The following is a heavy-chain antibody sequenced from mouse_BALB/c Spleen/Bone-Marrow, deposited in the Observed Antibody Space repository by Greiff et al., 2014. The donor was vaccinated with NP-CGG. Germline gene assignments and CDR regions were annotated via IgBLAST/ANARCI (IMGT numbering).Heavy chain of an antibody. V-gene: IGHV1-80*01. J-gene: IGHJ3*01. CDR1: GYAFSSYW. D-gene: IGHD1-1*01. Sequence: VQLQQSGAELVRPGSSVKISCKASGYAFSSYWMNWVKQRPGQGLEWIGQIYPGDGDTNYNGKFKGKATLTADKSSSTAYMQLSSLTSEDSAVYFCAREDGSSPFAYWGQGTLVTVS. CDR2: IYPGDGDT. CDR3: AREDGSSPFAY.